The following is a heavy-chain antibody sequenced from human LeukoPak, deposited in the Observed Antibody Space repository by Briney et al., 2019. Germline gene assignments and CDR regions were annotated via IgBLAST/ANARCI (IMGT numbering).Heavy chain of an antibody. D-gene: IGHD4-17*01. Sequence: GGSLRLSCAASGLTFSIYSMNCARQAPGEGLEWVSSINSSSSYIYYADSVKGRFTSSRDNATNSLYLLMNSLRAEDTAVYYCTRDGKFGDYGPLCSVLGTYGMDVWGQGTTVTVSS. CDR1: GLTFSIYS. CDR3: TRDGKFGDYGPLCSVLGTYGMDV. V-gene: IGHV3-21*01. CDR2: INSSSSYI. J-gene: IGHJ6*02.